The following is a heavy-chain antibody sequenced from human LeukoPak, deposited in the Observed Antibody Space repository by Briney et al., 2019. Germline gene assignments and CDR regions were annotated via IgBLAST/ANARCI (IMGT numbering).Heavy chain of an antibody. CDR1: GFTFSSYA. V-gene: IGHV3-74*01. Sequence: PGGSLRLSCAASGFTFSSYAMSWVRQAPGKGLVWVSRINSDGSSTSYADSVKGRFTISRDNAKNTLYLQMNSLRAEDTAVYYCARDGSMARGVIITPLGYWGQGTLVTVSS. J-gene: IGHJ4*02. CDR2: INSDGSST. D-gene: IGHD3-10*01. CDR3: ARDGSMARGVIITPLGY.